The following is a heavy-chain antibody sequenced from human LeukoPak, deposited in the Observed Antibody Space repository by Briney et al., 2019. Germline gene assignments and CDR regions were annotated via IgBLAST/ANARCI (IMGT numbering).Heavy chain of an antibody. Sequence: SETLSLTCTVSGGSISSSSYYWGWIRQPPGKGLEWIGSIYYSGSTYYNPSLKSRVTISVDTSKNQFSLKLSSVTAADTAVYYCARHRVKQLVPPPYFDYWGQGTLVTVSS. V-gene: IGHV4-39*01. D-gene: IGHD6-6*01. J-gene: IGHJ4*02. CDR3: ARHRVKQLVPPPYFDY. CDR2: IYYSGST. CDR1: GGSISSSSYY.